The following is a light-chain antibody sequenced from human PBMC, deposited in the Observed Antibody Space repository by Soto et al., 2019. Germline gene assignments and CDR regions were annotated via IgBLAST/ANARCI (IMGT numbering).Light chain of an antibody. Sequence: EIVLTQSPATLSLSPGERATLSCRASQSVSSYLAWYQQKPGQAPRLPIYDASNRATGIPARFSGSGSGTDFTLTISSLEPEDFAVYYCQQRSNWQGITFGQGTRLEIK. CDR3: QQRSNWQGIT. V-gene: IGKV3-11*01. CDR1: QSVSSY. J-gene: IGKJ5*01. CDR2: DAS.